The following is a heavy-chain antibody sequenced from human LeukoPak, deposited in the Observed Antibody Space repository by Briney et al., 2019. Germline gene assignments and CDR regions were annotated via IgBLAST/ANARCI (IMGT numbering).Heavy chain of an antibody. J-gene: IGHJ5*02. Sequence: GGSLRLSCAASGFTVSSNYVSWVRQAPGKGLEWVSVIYSGGSTYYADSVKGRFTISRDNSKNTLYLQMNSLRAEDTAVYYCARVRASTTIFGVVRGIWFDPWGQGTLVTVSS. CDR3: ARVRASTTIFGVVRGIWFDP. CDR2: IYSGGST. V-gene: IGHV3-66*02. CDR1: GFTVSSNY. D-gene: IGHD3-3*01.